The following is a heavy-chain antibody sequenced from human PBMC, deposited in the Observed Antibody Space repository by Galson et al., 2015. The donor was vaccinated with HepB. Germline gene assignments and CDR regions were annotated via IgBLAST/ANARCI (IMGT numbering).Heavy chain of an antibody. V-gene: IGHV3-43*01. J-gene: IGHJ4*02. CDR2: ISWDGGST. D-gene: IGHD6-13*01. Sequence: SLRLSCAASGFTFDDYTMHWVRQAPGKGLEWVSLISWDGGSTYYADSVKGRFTISRDNSKNSLYLQMNSLRTEDTALYYCAKDSGSSTAIAAAVDYWGQGTLVTVSS. CDR3: AKDSGSSTAIAAAVDY. CDR1: GFTFDDYT.